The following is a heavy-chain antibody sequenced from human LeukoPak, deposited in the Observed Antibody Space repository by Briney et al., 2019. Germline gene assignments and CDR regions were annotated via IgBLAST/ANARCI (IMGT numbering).Heavy chain of an antibody. CDR2: MNPNSGNT. D-gene: IGHD2-2*03. J-gene: IGHJ4*02. V-gene: IGHV1-8*01. CDR1: GYTFTSYD. CDR3: ARVYGYCSSSTCSRQPLPLGY. Sequence: VSVKVSCKASGYTFTSYDINWVRQATGQGLEWMGWMNPNSGNTGYAQKFQGRVTMTRNTSISTAYMELSSLRSEDTAVYYCARVYGYCSSSTCSRQPLPLGYWGQGTLVTVSS.